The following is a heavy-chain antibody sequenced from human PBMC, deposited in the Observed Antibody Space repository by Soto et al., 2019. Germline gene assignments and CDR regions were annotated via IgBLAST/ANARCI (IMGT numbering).Heavy chain of an antibody. CDR3: ARDYRYYGSGSDMGYYYYYGMDV. V-gene: IGHV1-2*04. D-gene: IGHD3-10*01. Sequence: GASVKVSCKASGYTFTGYYMHWVRQAPGQGLEWMGWINPNSGGTNYAQKFQGWVTMTRDTSISTAYMELSRLRSDDTAVYYCARDYRYYGSGSDMGYYYYYGMDVWGQGPTVTVSS. CDR2: INPNSGGT. CDR1: GYTFTGYY. J-gene: IGHJ6*02.